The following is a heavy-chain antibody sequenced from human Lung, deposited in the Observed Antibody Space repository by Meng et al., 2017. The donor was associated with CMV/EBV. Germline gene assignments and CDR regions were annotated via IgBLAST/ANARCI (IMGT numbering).Heavy chain of an antibody. CDR2: INWNGSST. J-gene: IGHJ4*02. CDR1: GFTFDDYG. V-gene: IGHV3-20*01. Sequence: SXAASGFTFDDYGMSWVRQAPGKGLEWVSGINWNGSSTGYADSVKGRFTISRDNAKNSLYLQMNSLRAEDTALYHCARGAGTAMAPAGYWGQGTLVTVSS. D-gene: IGHD5-18*01. CDR3: ARGAGTAMAPAGY.